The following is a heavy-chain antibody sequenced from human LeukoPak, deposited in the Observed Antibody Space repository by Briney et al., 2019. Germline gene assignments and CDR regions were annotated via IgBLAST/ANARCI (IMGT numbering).Heavy chain of an antibody. CDR2: IYHSGSA. J-gene: IGHJ4*02. CDR3: ARRDCGGGSCYYFDY. CDR1: GGSIISNSYY. D-gene: IGHD2-15*01. V-gene: IGHV4-39*01. Sequence: PSETLSLTCTVSGGSIISNSYYGGWIRQPPGMGLEWIGNIYHSGSAYYNPSLKSRVTISVNTSKNQFSLKLGSVAAADTAVYYCARRDCGGGSCYYFDYWGQGTLVTVSS.